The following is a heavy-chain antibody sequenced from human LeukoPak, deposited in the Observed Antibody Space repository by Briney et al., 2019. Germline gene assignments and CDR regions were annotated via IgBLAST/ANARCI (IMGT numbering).Heavy chain of an antibody. Sequence: PGRSLRLSCAASGFTFSSYAMHWVRQAPGKGLEWVAVISYDGSNKYYADSVKGRFTISRDNSKNTLYLQINSLRAEDTAVYYCARGGSSGWHHYYGMDVWGQGTTVTVSS. V-gene: IGHV3-30*04. J-gene: IGHJ6*02. CDR1: GFTFSSYA. CDR3: ARGGSSGWHHYYGMDV. D-gene: IGHD6-19*01. CDR2: ISYDGSNK.